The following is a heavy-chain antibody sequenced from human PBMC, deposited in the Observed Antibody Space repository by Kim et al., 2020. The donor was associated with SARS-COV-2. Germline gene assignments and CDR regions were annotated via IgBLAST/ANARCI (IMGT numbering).Heavy chain of an antibody. Sequence: SETLSLTCTVSGGSISSYYWSWIRQPPGKGLEWIGYIYYSGSTNYNPSLKSRVTISVDTSKNQFSLKLSSVTAADTAVYYCARDSGMGSGWSTLDYWGQGTLVTVSS. CDR3: ARDSGMGSGWSTLDY. CDR2: IYYSGST. D-gene: IGHD6-19*01. V-gene: IGHV4-59*13. CDR1: GGSISSYY. J-gene: IGHJ4*02.